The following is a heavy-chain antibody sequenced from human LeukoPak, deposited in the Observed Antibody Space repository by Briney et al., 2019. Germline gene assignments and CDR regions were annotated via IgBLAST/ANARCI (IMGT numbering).Heavy chain of an antibody. CDR1: GGSMSSGSYS. CDR2: IYRSGST. J-gene: IGHJ2*01. D-gene: IGHD2-15*01. CDR3: ARDPGSPRGYFDL. V-gene: IGHV4-30-2*01. Sequence: PSETLSLTCTVSGGSMSSGSYSWSWIRQPPGKGLEWIGYIYRSGSTYYNPSLKSRVTISVDRSKKQFSLKLSSVTAADTAVYYCARDPGSPRGYFDLWGRGTLVTVSS.